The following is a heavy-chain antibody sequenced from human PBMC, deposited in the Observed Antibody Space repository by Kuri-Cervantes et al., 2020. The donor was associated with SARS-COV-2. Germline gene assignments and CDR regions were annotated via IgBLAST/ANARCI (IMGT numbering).Heavy chain of an antibody. D-gene: IGHD3-10*01. Sequence: SVKVSCKASGYTFSSYYMYWVRQAPGQGLEWMGGIIPMFGTVKYAQKFQGRLTVTADDSTSIAYMELSSLSSEDTAVYYCGRGRLRGVPNYYYYYMEVWGKGTTVTVSS. CDR2: IIPMFGTV. CDR1: GYTFSSYY. V-gene: IGHV1-69*13. J-gene: IGHJ6*03. CDR3: GRGRLRGVPNYYYYYMEV.